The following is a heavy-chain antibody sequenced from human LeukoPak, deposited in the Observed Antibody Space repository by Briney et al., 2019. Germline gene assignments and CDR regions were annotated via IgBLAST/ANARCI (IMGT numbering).Heavy chain of an antibody. D-gene: IGHD6-13*01. CDR3: ARADLAAAGTYYMDV. CDR2: ISSSGSTI. J-gene: IGHJ6*03. CDR1: GFTLSDYY. V-gene: IGHV3-11*04. Sequence: GGSLRLSCAASGFTLSDYYMSWIRQAPGKGLEWVSYISSSGSTIYYADSVKGRFTISRDNAKNSLYLQMNSLRAEDTAVYYCARADLAAAGTYYMDVWGKGTTVTVSS.